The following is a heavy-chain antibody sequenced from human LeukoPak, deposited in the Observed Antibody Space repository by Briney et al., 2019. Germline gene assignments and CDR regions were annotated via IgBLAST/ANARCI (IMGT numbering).Heavy chain of an antibody. J-gene: IGHJ6*03. CDR3: ARAGSIVPAATAADYYYYYMDV. CDR1: GGSLSSSSYY. V-gene: IGHV4-39*07. D-gene: IGHD2-2*01. CDR2: IYYSGST. Sequence: SETLSLTCTVSGGSLSSSSYYWGWIRQPPGKGLEWIGSIYYSGSTYYNPSLKSRVTISVDTSKNQFSLKLSSVTAADTAVYYCARAGSIVPAATAADYYYYYMDVWGKGTTVTISS.